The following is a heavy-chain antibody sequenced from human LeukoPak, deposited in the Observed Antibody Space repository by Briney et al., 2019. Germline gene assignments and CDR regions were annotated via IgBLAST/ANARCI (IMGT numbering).Heavy chain of an antibody. CDR1: GFTFSSYA. J-gene: IGHJ4*02. CDR3: AKARGVYYFDY. CDR2: ISGSGGST. D-gene: IGHD3-10*01. Sequence: GGSLRLSCAASGFTFSSYAMNWVRQAPGEGLEWVSAISGSGGSTYYADSVKGRFTISRDNSKNTLHLQMNSLRAEDTAVYYCAKARGVYYFDYWGQGTLVTVSS. V-gene: IGHV3-23*01.